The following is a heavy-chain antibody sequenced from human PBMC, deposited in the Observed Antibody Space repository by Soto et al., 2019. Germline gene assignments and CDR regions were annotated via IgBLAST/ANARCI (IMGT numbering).Heavy chain of an antibody. CDR2: IKQDGSEK. D-gene: IGHD2-2*02. CDR3: ARVSQLLYYDWFDP. Sequence: GGSLRLSCEASGFTFSSYWMSWVRQAPGKGLEWVANIKQDGSEKYYVDSVKGRFTISRDNAKNSLYLQMNSLRAEDTAVYYCARVSQLLYYDWFDPWGQGTLVTVSS. J-gene: IGHJ5*02. V-gene: IGHV3-7*01. CDR1: GFTFSSYW.